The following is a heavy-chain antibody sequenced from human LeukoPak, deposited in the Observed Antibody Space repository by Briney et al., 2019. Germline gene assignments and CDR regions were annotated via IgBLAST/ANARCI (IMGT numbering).Heavy chain of an antibody. J-gene: IGHJ6*03. CDR2: IIPIFGTA. CDR1: GGTFSSYA. D-gene: IGHD2-2*02. CDR3: AREVSDCSSTSCYKGYMDV. Sequence: GASVKVSCKASGGTFSSYAISWVRQAPGQGLEWMGRIIPIFGTANYAQKFQGRVTITTDESTSTAYMELSSLRSEDTAVYYCAREVSDCSSTSCYKGYMDVWGKGTTVTVSS. V-gene: IGHV1-69*05.